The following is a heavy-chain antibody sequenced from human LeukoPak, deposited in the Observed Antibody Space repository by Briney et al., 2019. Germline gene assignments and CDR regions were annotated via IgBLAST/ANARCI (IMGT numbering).Heavy chain of an antibody. Sequence: GGSLRLSCSASGFTFSSYTIHWVRQAPGKGLEFVSAITNNGGNTYYADSVKGRFTISRDNSKNTVHLQMSSLRAEDTAVYYCVIVRGYFDSSGSDYWGQGTLVTVSS. J-gene: IGHJ4*02. CDR3: VIVRGYFDSSGSDY. CDR2: ITNNGGNT. CDR1: GFTFSSYT. V-gene: IGHV3-64D*06. D-gene: IGHD3-9*01.